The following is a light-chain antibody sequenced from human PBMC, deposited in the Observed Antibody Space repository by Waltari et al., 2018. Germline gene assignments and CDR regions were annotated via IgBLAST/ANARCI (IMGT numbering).Light chain of an antibody. CDR1: QRISSW. Sequence: DIQMTQSPSTLSASVGDRVTITCRASQRISSWLAWYQQKPGKAPKLLIYKASSLESGVPSRFSGSGSGTEFTHTIRSLQPDDFATYYCQQYNSYPLTFGGGTKVEIK. CDR3: QQYNSYPLT. V-gene: IGKV1-5*03. J-gene: IGKJ4*01. CDR2: KAS.